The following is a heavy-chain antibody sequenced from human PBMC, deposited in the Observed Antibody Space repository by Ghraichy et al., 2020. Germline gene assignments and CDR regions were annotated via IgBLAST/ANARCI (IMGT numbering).Heavy chain of an antibody. CDR2: IIHSGTT. CDR3: ARQAWSGYFISHSKD. J-gene: IGHJ4*02. D-gene: IGHD3-3*01. CDR1: GASFSDYY. V-gene: IGHV4-34*12. Sequence: SETLSLTCVVYGASFSDYYWTWIRQPPGRGLEWIGEIIHSGTTNSNPSLKSRVTISMDTSKNHFSLKLTSVTAADTAVYYCARQAWSGYFISHSKDWGQGTLVTVSS.